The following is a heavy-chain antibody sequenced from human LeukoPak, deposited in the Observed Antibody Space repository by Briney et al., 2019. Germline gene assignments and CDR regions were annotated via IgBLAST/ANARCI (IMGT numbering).Heavy chain of an antibody. CDR1: GYTFTSYY. V-gene: IGHV1-46*01. CDR3: ASGWGFLYYYDSSGYTPNNAFDI. D-gene: IGHD3-22*01. CDR2: INPSGGST. Sequence: VASVKVSCKASGYTFTSYYMHWVRQAPGQGLEWMGIINPSGGSTSYAQKFQGRVTMTRDTSTSTVYMELSSLRSEDTAVYYCASGWGFLYYYDSSGYTPNNAFDIWGQGTMVTVSS. J-gene: IGHJ3*02.